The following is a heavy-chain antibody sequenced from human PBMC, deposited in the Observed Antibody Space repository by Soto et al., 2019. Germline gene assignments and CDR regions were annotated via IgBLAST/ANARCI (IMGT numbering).Heavy chain of an antibody. Sequence: QVRLQESGPGLVKPSETLSLTCTVSGGSVSSGSYYWSWIRQPPGKGLEWIGYIYYSGSTNYNPSLKSRVTVPVHTSKDQFSLQLSSVTAADTAVYYCASPPYYDFWSGYLAPYYYGMDVWGQGTTVTVSS. CDR2: IYYSGST. CDR1: GGSVSSGSYY. D-gene: IGHD3-3*01. CDR3: ASPPYYDFWSGYLAPYYYGMDV. J-gene: IGHJ6*02. V-gene: IGHV4-61*01.